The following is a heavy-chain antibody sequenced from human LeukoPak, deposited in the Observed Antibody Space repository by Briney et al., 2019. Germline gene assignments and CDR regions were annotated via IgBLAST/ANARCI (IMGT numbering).Heavy chain of an antibody. CDR3: ARRDFWSLGLPFDY. V-gene: IGHV4-34*01. J-gene: IGHJ4*02. D-gene: IGHD3-3*01. Sequence: SETLSLTCAVSGGSISSGGYSWSWIRQPPGKGLEWIGEINHSGSTNYNPSLKSRVTISVDTSKNQFSLKLSSVTAADTAVYYCARRDFWSLGLPFDYWGQGTLVTVSS. CDR2: INHSGST. CDR1: GGSISSGGYS.